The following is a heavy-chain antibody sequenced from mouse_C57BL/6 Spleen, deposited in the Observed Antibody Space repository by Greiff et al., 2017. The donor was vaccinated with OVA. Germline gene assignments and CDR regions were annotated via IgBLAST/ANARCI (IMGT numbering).Heavy chain of an antibody. CDR3: ARRLITTVVAKYYFDY. CDR2: ILPGSGST. Sequence: VQLQQSGAELMKPGASVKLSCKATGYTFTGYWIEWVKQRPGHGLEWIGEILPGSGSTNYNEKFKGKATFTADTSSNTAYMQLSSLTTEDSAIYYCARRLITTVVAKYYFDYWGQGTTLTVSS. J-gene: IGHJ2*01. CDR1: GYTFTGYW. D-gene: IGHD1-1*01. V-gene: IGHV1-9*01.